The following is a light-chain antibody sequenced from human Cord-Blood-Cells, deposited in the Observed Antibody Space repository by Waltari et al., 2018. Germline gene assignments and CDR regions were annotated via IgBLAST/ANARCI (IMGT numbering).Light chain of an antibody. CDR1: QGISSY. Sequence: AIRMTQSPSSFSASTGDRVTITCRASQGISSYLAWYQQKPGKAPKLLIYAASTLKSGVPSRFIGSGSGTDFTLTISCLQSEDFATYYCQQYYSYLRTFGQGTKVEIK. J-gene: IGKJ1*01. CDR3: QQYYSYLRT. V-gene: IGKV1-8*01. CDR2: AAS.